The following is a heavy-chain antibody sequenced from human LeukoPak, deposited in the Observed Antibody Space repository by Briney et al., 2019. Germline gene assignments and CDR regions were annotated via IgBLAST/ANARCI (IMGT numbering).Heavy chain of an antibody. J-gene: IGHJ5*02. CDR3: AREGATYNWFDP. CDR2: INHSGST. CDR1: GGSFSGYY. D-gene: IGHD1-26*01. V-gene: IGHV4-34*01. Sequence: SETLSLTCAVYGGSFSGYYWSWIRQPPGKGLEWIGEINHSGSTNYNPSLKSRVTISVDTSKNQFSLKLSPVTAADTAVYYCAREGATYNWFDPWGQGTLVTVSS.